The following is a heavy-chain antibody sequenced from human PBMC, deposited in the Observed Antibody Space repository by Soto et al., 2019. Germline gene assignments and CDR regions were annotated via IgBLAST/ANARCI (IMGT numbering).Heavy chain of an antibody. CDR2: ISGSGGST. V-gene: IGHV3-23*01. CDR1: GFTFTSYA. J-gene: IGHJ4*02. Sequence: EVQLLESGGGLVQPGGSLRLSCAASGFTFTSYAMTWVRQAPGKGLEWVSGISGSGGSTYYADSVKGRFTISRDNSKNTLYLQMNSLRAEDTAVYYCAKRAGGYNYFDYWGQGTLVTVSS. CDR3: AKRAGGYNYFDY. D-gene: IGHD5-12*01.